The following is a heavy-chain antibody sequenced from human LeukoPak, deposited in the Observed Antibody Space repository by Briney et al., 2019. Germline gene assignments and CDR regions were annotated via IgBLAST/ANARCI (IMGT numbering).Heavy chain of an antibody. CDR1: GDSFNNYW. Sequence: GESLKISCKGSGDSFNNYWIGWVRQMPGKGLEWMGIIYPGDSDVRYSPSFQGQVTISADKSISTAYLQWSSLKASDTAIYYCARMRDYGNYRGPFDYWGQGTLVTVSS. CDR2: IYPGDSDV. D-gene: IGHD4-11*01. V-gene: IGHV5-51*01. J-gene: IGHJ4*02. CDR3: ARMRDYGNYRGPFDY.